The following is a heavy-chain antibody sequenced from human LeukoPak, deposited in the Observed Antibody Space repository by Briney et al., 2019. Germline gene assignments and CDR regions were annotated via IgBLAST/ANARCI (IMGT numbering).Heavy chain of an antibody. D-gene: IGHD6-13*01. CDR3: ARGGWYSRRLCWFDP. J-gene: IGHJ5*02. CDR1: GGSFSGYY. CDR2: INHSGST. V-gene: IGHV4-34*01. Sequence: SETLSLTSAVYGGSFSGYYWSWIRQPPGKGLEWIGEINHSGSTNYNPSLKSRVTISVDTSKNQFSPKLSSVTAADTAVYYCARGGWYSRRLCWFDPWGQGTLVTVSS.